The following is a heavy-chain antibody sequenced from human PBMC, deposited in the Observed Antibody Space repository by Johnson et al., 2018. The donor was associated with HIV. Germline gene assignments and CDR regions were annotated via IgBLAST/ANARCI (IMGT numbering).Heavy chain of an antibody. D-gene: IGHD3-22*01. CDR1: GFTFSNYG. CDR2: TWFDT. Sequence: VQLVESGGGVVQPGRSLRLSCAASGFTFSNYGMHWVRQAPGKGLEWVAGTWFDTYYPGSVKGRFTISRENAKNSLYLQMNSLRAEDTAVYYCAKGYSSSGYWVTPNDAFELWGQGTMVTVSS. V-gene: IGHV3-33*06. CDR3: AKGYSSSGYWVTPNDAFEL. J-gene: IGHJ3*01.